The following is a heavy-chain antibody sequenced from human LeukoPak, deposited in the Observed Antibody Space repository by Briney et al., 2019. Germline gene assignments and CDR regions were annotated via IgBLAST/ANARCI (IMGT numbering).Heavy chain of an antibody. Sequence: PGGSLRLSCAASGFTFSNYYMSWIRQAPGKGLEWVSYITSSGSRIYSADSVKGRFTISRDNANNSLYLQLNSLRAEDTAVCYCARGLTRGMDIWGQGTTVTVSS. J-gene: IGHJ6*02. CDR2: ITSSGSRI. CDR3: ARGLTRGMDI. V-gene: IGHV3-11*01. CDR1: GFTFSNYY.